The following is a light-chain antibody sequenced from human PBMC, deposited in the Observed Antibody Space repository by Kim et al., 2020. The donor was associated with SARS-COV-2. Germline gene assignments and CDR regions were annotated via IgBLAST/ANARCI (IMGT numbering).Light chain of an antibody. CDR1: KLGYRY. J-gene: IGLJ3*02. V-gene: IGLV3-1*01. CDR3: QAWDGSSWV. Sequence: VSPGQTANIACSGDKLGYRYASWYQQMSGQSPVLVIYEDTKRPSGIPERFSGSNSGNTATLTISETQSVDESDYYCQAWDGSSWVFGGGTQLTVL. CDR2: EDT.